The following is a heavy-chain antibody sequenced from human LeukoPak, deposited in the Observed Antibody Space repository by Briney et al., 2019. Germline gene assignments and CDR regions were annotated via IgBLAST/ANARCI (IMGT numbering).Heavy chain of an antibody. CDR2: INHSGST. D-gene: IGHD3-9*01. J-gene: IGHJ3*02. CDR1: GGSFSGYY. Sequence: PSETLSLTCAVYGGSFSGYYWSWIRQPPGKGLEWIGEINHSGSTNYNPSLKSRVTISVDTSKNQFSLKLSSVTAADTAVYYCAREKLDILTGYYLNAFDIWGQGTMVTVSS. CDR3: AREKLDILTGYYLNAFDI. V-gene: IGHV4-34*01.